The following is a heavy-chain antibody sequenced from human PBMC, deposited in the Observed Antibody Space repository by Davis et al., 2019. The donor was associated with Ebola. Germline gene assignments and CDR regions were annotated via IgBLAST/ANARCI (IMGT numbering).Heavy chain of an antibody. J-gene: IGHJ5*02. CDR3: ARRYSGYDWWFDP. Sequence: AASVKVSCKASGYTFTSYGISWVRQAPGQGLEWMGWISAYNGNTNYAQKLQGKVTMTTDTSTSTAYMELRSLRSDDTAVYYCARRYSGYDWWFDPWGQGTLVTVSS. V-gene: IGHV1-18*01. CDR2: ISAYNGNT. D-gene: IGHD5-12*01. CDR1: GYTFTSYG.